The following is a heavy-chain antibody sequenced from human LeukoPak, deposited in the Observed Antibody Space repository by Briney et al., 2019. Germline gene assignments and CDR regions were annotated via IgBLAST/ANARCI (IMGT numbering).Heavy chain of an antibody. CDR1: GASVTDYY. CDR2: VYNNEIT. J-gene: IGHJ4*02. D-gene: IGHD3-22*01. V-gene: IGHV4-59*02. CDR3: ARVRLSGGYFN. Sequence: SETLSLTCSVSGASVTDYYCNWIRQPPGKGLEWIGYVYNNEITNYNPSLRSRVTISVDTSKNQFSLKLNSVTAADTAVYYCARVRLSGGYFNWGQGTLVTVSS.